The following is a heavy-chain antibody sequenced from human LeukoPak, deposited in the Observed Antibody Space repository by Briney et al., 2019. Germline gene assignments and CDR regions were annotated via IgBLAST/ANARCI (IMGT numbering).Heavy chain of an antibody. CDR2: ISSSSYI. CDR3: ARGGVATIRGRGAFDY. V-gene: IGHV3-21*01. Sequence: PGGSLRLSCAASGFTFSSYSMNWVRQAPGKGLEWVSSISSSSYIYYADSVKGRFTISRDNAKNSLYLQMNSLRAEDTAVYYCARGGVATIRGRGAFDYWGQGTLVTVSS. CDR1: GFTFSSYS. D-gene: IGHD5-24*01. J-gene: IGHJ4*02.